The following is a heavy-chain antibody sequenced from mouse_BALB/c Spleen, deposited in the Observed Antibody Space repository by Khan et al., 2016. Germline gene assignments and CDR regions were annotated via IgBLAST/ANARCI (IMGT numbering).Heavy chain of an antibody. CDR3: GRWDY. V-gene: IGHV5-17*02. Sequence: EVELVESGGGLVQPGGSRKLSCAASGFTFSSFGMHWVRQAPEKGLEWVAFISSGSSAIYYADTVKGRVTISRDNPKNTLFLQMTSLRSEDTAMYYCGRWDYWGQGTTLTVSS. CDR1: GFTFSSFG. J-gene: IGHJ2*01. CDR2: ISSGSSAI.